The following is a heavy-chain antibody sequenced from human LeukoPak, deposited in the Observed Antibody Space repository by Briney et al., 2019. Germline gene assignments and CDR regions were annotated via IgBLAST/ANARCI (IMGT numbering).Heavy chain of an antibody. CDR1: GGSISSYY. J-gene: IGHJ6*03. Sequence: SETLSLTCTVSGGSISSYYWSWIRQPPGKGLEWIGYIYYSGSTNYNPSLKSRVTISVDTSKNQFSLKLSSVTAADTAVYYCARGGTGYDFWSGSPYYMDVWGKGTTVTVSS. V-gene: IGHV4-59*01. CDR3: ARGGTGYDFWSGSPYYMDV. CDR2: IYYSGST. D-gene: IGHD3-3*01.